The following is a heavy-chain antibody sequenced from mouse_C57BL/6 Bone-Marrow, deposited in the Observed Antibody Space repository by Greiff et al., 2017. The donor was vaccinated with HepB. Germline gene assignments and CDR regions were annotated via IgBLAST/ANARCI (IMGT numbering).Heavy chain of an antibody. Sequence: EVMLVESGEGLVKPGGSLKLSCAASGFTFSSYAMSWVRQTPEKRLEWVAYISSGGDYIYYADTVKGRFTISRDNARNTLYLQMSSLKSEDTAMYYCTRDQDYGSSYRWYFDVWGTGTTVTVSS. D-gene: IGHD1-1*01. J-gene: IGHJ1*03. CDR2: ISSGGDYI. CDR1: GFTFSSYA. V-gene: IGHV5-9-1*02. CDR3: TRDQDYGSSYRWYFDV.